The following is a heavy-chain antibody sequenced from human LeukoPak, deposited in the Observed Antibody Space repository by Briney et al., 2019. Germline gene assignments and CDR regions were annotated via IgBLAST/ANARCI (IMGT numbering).Heavy chain of an antibody. CDR2: IKSKAQDGTT. CDR1: EFSFGDYA. J-gene: IGHJ4*02. Sequence: GGSLRLSCAGSEFSFGDYAMAWFRQAPGKGLEWVGFIKSKAQDGTTKYATSVKDRFIISRDDSKSIAYLQMNSLQTEDTAVYYCTRDRPIDYWGQGTLVIVSS. V-gene: IGHV3-49*03. CDR3: TRDRPIDY.